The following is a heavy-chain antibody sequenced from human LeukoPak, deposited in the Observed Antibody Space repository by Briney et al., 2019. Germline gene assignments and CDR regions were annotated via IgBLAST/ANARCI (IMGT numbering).Heavy chain of an antibody. CDR1: GFTFSSYS. CDR2: ISSSSYI. Sequence: GGSLRLSCAASGFTFSSYSMNWVRQAPGKGLEWVSSISSSSYIYYADSVKGRFTISRDNAKNSLYLQMNSLRAEDTAVYYCARDYGDYWFDPWGQGTLVTVSS. CDR3: ARDYGDYWFDP. J-gene: IGHJ5*02. D-gene: IGHD4-17*01. V-gene: IGHV3-21*01.